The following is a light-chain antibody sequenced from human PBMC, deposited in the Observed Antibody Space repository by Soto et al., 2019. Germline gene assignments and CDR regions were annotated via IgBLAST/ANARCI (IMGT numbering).Light chain of an antibody. CDR3: LQDESYWT. CDR2: QAS. J-gene: IGKJ1*01. Sequence: DIQMTQSPSTLSASVGDRVSITCRASQSISRQLAWYQQKPGKAPNLLIFQASNLETGVPSRFTGSGSGTEFTLTISCLQPDDLAAYYCLQDESYWTFGQGTKVQGK. CDR1: QSISRQ. V-gene: IGKV1-5*03.